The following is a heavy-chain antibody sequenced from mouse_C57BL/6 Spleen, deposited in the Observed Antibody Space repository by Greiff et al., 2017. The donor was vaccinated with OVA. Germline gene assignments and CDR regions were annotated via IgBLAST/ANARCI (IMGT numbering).Heavy chain of an antibody. CDR2: IDPSDSYT. CDR1: GYTFTSSW. D-gene: IGHD3-3*01. J-gene: IGHJ2*01. Sequence: QVQLQQPGAELVMPGASVKLSCKASGYTFTSSWMHWVKQRPGQGLEWIGEIDPSDSYTTYNQKFKGKSTLTVDKSSSTAYMQLSSLTSEDSAVYYCARKGLEDFDDWGQGTTLTVSS. CDR3: ARKGLEDFDD. V-gene: IGHV1-69*01.